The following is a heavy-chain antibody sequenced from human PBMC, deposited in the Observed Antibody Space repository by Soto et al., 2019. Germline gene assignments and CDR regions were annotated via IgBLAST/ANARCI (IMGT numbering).Heavy chain of an antibody. CDR1: GGSISSFY. CDR2: IYNSGVS. V-gene: IGHV4-59*01. J-gene: IGHJ5*02. D-gene: IGHD3-3*01. Sequence: QVQLQESGPRLVKPSETLSLSCTVSGGSISSFYWSWIRQPPGKGLEWIGYIYNSGVSKYNPSLESRLSMSVDTSKNQFSLKLTSVTAADTAVYYCARLRYDFWSGNTNWFDPWGRGTLVTVSS. CDR3: ARLRYDFWSGNTNWFDP.